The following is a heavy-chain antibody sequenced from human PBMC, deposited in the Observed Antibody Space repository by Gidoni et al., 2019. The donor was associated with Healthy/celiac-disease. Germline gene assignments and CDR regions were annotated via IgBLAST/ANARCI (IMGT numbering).Heavy chain of an antibody. Sequence: EVQLLESGGGLVQPGGSLRLSCAASGLTFSSYAMSWVRQAPGKGLEWVSAISGSGGSTYYADSVKGRFTISRDNSKNTLYLQMNSLRAEDTAVYYCAKDSPSGLRVPRWFDPWGQGTLVTVSS. CDR1: GLTFSSYA. V-gene: IGHV3-23*01. CDR3: AKDSPSGLRVPRWFDP. D-gene: IGHD5-12*01. CDR2: ISGSGGST. J-gene: IGHJ5*02.